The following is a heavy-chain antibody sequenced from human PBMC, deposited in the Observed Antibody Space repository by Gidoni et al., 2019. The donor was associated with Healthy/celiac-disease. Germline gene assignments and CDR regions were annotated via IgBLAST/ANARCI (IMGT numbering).Heavy chain of an antibody. D-gene: IGHD6-13*01. V-gene: IGHV3-21*01. CDR2: ISSSSSFI. CDR3: ARDRSSNWYFDY. CDR1: GFTFSSDS. J-gene: IGHJ4*02. Sequence: EVQLVESGGGLVKPGGSLRLSCAASGFTFSSDSMNWVRQAPGKGLEWVSSISSSSSFIYYADSVKGRFTISRDNAKNSLYLQMNSLRGEDTAVYYCARDRSSNWYFDYWGLGTLVTVSS.